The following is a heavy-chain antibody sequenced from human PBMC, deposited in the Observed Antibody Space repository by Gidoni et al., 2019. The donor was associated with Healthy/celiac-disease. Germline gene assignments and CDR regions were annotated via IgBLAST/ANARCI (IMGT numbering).Heavy chain of an antibody. CDR3: ASPNYDFWSGHHDAFDI. Sequence: QVQLVESGGGVVQPGRSLRLSCAASGFTFSSYAMHWVRQAPGKGLEWVAVISYDGSNKYYADSVKGRFTISRDNSKNTLYLQMNSLRAEDTAVYYCASPNYDFWSGHHDAFDIWGQGTMVTVSS. CDR1: GFTFSSYA. V-gene: IGHV3-30-3*01. D-gene: IGHD3-3*01. J-gene: IGHJ3*02. CDR2: ISYDGSNK.